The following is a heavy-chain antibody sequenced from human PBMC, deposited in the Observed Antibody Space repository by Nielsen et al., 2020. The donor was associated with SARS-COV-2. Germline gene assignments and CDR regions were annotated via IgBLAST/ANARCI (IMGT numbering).Heavy chain of an antibody. D-gene: IGHD3/OR15-3a*01. CDR2: ISAHNGNT. Sequence: ASVKVSCKASGYTFTNYGISWVRQAPGQGLEWMGWISAHNGNTKYVQKLQGRITMTTDTSTSTAHMELRSLRSDDTAVYYCARGTGEDYWGQGTLVTVSS. CDR3: ARGTGEDY. V-gene: IGHV1-18*01. J-gene: IGHJ4*02. CDR1: GYTFTNYG.